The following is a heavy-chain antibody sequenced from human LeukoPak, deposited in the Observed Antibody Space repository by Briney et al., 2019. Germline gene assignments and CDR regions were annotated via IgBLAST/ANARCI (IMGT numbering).Heavy chain of an antibody. CDR2: IRYDGSNK. D-gene: IGHD2-15*01. Sequence: GGSLRLSCAASGLTFSSYGIHWVRQAPGKGLEWVAFIRYDGSNKYYADSVKGRFTISRDNSKNTLYLQMNSLRAEDTAVYYCAKDSRTVYCSGGSCYSKTDAFDIWGQGTMVTVSS. CDR3: AKDSRTVYCSGGSCYSKTDAFDI. V-gene: IGHV3-30*02. CDR1: GLTFSSYG. J-gene: IGHJ3*02.